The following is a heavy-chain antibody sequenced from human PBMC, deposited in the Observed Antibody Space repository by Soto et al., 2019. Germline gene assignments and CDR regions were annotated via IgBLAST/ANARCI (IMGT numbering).Heavy chain of an antibody. D-gene: IGHD3-10*01. CDR1: GDTFSFYT. V-gene: IGHV1-69*02. Sequence: QVQLVQSGTEVKKPGSSVKVSCKASGDTFSFYTINWVRQAPGLGLEWVGRINPIVSMSNYAQKFQGRVSMTADKSTSTADMELRSLRSDDTAMYFCAASYGSGYRAFDYWVQGALVIVSS. CDR2: INPIVSMS. CDR3: AASYGSGYRAFDY. J-gene: IGHJ4*02.